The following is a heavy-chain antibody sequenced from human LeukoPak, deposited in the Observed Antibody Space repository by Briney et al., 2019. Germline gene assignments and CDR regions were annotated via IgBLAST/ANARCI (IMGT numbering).Heavy chain of an antibody. V-gene: IGHV3-33*01. Sequence: GGSLRLSCAASGFSFSGYGMHWVRQAPGKGLEWVAIIWYDGSKKYYADSVKGRFTISRDNSKNTLYLQMNSLRAEDTAVYYCAGDRGSGSYEGYYFDYWGQGTLVTVSS. J-gene: IGHJ4*02. CDR3: AGDRGSGSYEGYYFDY. CDR2: IWYDGSKK. D-gene: IGHD3-10*01. CDR1: GFSFSGYG.